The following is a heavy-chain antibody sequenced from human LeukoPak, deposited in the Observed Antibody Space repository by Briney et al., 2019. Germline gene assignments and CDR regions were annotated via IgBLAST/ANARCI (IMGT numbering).Heavy chain of an antibody. V-gene: IGHV4-59*01. Sequence: SETLSLTCTVSGGSISSYYWSWIRQPPGKGLEWIGYIYYSGSTNYNPSLKSRVTISVDTSKNQFSLKLSSVTAADTAVYYCARSLAYYDILTGYYNVGTPNAFDIWGQGTMVTVSS. J-gene: IGHJ3*02. CDR3: ARSLAYYDILTGYYNVGTPNAFDI. CDR1: GGSISSYY. CDR2: IYYSGST. D-gene: IGHD3-9*01.